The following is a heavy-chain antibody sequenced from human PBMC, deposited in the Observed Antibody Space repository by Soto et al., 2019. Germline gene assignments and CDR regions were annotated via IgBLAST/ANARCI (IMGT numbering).Heavy chain of an antibody. V-gene: IGHV4-30-2*01. D-gene: IGHD3-22*01. Sequence: QLQLQESGSGLVKPSQTLSLTCAVSGGSISSGGYSWSWIRQPPGKGLEWIGYIYHSGSTYYNPSLKSRVTISVDRSKNQFSLKLSSVTAADTAVYYCARGLGGGVVVTLFDYWGQGTLVTVSS. J-gene: IGHJ4*02. CDR2: IYHSGST. CDR3: ARGLGGGVVVTLFDY. CDR1: GGSISSGGYS.